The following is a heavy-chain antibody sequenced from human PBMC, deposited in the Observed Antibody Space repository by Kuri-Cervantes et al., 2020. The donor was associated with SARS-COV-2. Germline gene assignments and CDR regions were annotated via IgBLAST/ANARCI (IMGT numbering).Heavy chain of an antibody. D-gene: IGHD3-10*01. J-gene: IGHJ5*02. V-gene: IGHV1-2*02. CDR1: GDNFIAYY. CDR3: ARRGLEGT. CDR2: INPNSGGT. Sequence: ASVKVSCKSSGDNFIAYYVHWVRQAPGQGLEWMGWINPNSGGTKYAQKFQGRVTMSRDTSITTVFLDLSRLTSDDTAIYYCARRGLEGTWGQGSLVTVSS.